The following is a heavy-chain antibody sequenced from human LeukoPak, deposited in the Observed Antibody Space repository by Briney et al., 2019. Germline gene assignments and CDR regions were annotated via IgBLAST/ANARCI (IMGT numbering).Heavy chain of an antibody. CDR3: ATSYPYCSSTSCYVVDNWFDP. CDR2: FDPEDGET. Sequence: ASVKVSCTVSGYTLTELSMHWVRQAPGKGLEWMGGFDPEDGETIYAQKFQGRVTMTEDTSTDTAYMELSSLRSEDTAVYYCATSYPYCSSTSCYVVDNWFDPWGQGTLVTVSS. J-gene: IGHJ5*02. D-gene: IGHD2-2*01. V-gene: IGHV1-24*01. CDR1: GYTLTELS.